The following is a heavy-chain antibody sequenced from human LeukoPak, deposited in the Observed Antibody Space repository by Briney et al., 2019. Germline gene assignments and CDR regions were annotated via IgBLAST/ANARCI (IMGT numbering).Heavy chain of an antibody. CDR2: IGSSGGGI. D-gene: IGHD7-27*01. Sequence: PGGSLRLFCAASGFTFSTYTMYWVRHAPGKRLEWVSIIGSSGGGIHYADSVKGRFTISRGNSKNALYLQMNSLRVEDTAVYYCAIDPNWGTHSWGQGVLVTVSS. V-gene: IGHV3-23*01. CDR1: GFTFSTYT. J-gene: IGHJ4*02. CDR3: AIDPNWGTHS.